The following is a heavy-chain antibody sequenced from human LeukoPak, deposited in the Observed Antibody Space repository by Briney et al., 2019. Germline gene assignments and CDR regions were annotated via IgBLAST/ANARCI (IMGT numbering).Heavy chain of an antibody. V-gene: IGHV3-53*01. CDR2: IYSGGTT. D-gene: IGHD5-12*01. CDR1: GFTFSSYA. Sequence: PGGSLRLSCAASGFTFSSYAMSWVRQAPGKGLEWVSVIYSGGTTYYADSVKGRFTISRDNSKNTLYLQMNSLRAEDTAVYYCARDGSGYGGYFDLWGQGTLVTVSS. J-gene: IGHJ4*02. CDR3: ARDGSGYGGYFDL.